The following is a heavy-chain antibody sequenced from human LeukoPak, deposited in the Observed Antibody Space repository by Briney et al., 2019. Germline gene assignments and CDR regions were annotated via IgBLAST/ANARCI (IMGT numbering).Heavy chain of an antibody. D-gene: IGHD4-17*01. V-gene: IGHV3-30-3*01. CDR3: ARDGAYYGDYDD. CDR1: GFTFSSYA. Sequence: QPGGSLRLSCAASGFTFSSYAMHWVRQAPGKGLEWVAVISYDGSNKYYADSVKGRFTISRDNSKNTLYLQMNSLRAEDTAVYYCARDGAYYGDYDDWGQGTLVTVSS. J-gene: IGHJ4*02. CDR2: ISYDGSNK.